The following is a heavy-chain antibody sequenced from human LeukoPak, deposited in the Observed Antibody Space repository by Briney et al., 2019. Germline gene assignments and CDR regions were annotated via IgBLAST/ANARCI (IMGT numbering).Heavy chain of an antibody. CDR3: ARDLRLLAGYHYMDV. V-gene: IGHV3-21*01. CDR1: GFAFDEHG. D-gene: IGHD2/OR15-2a*01. Sequence: GGSLRLSCTASGFAFDEHGMSWVRQVPGKGLEWVSSISSSSSYIYYADSVKGRFTISRDNAKNSLYLQMNSLRAEDTAVYYCARDLRLLAGYHYMDVWGKGTTVTVSS. J-gene: IGHJ6*03. CDR2: ISSSSSYI.